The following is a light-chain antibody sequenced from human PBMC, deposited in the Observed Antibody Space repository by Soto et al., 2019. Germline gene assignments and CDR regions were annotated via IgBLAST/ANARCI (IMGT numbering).Light chain of an antibody. J-gene: IGKJ3*01. CDR1: QSINRY. V-gene: IGKV1-39*01. CDR3: QQSYSTPPFT. Sequence: DIQMTQSPSSLSASVGDRVTISCRTSQSINRYLNWYQHKPGKAPKLLIYAASSLQTGVPSRFSGSGSGSDFTLTISSLQPEDFAPYYCQQSYSTPPFTFGPGTRVDI. CDR2: AAS.